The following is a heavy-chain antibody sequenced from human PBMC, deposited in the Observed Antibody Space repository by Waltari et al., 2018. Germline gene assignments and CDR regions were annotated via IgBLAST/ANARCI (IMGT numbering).Heavy chain of an antibody. CDR3: ARGTRYYGSGSYYNYFDY. V-gene: IGHV4-39*01. CDR2: IYYSGST. CDR1: GGSISSSSYY. Sequence: QLQLQESGPGLVKPSETLSLTCTVSGGSISSSSYYWGWIRQPPGKGLEWIGSIYYSGSTYYNPSLKSRVTISVDTSKNQFSLKLSSVTAADTAVYYCARGTRYYGSGSYYNYFDYWGQGTLVTVSS. J-gene: IGHJ4*02. D-gene: IGHD3-10*01.